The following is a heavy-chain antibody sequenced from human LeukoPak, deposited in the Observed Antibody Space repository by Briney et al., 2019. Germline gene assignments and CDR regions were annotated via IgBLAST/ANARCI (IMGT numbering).Heavy chain of an antibody. Sequence: SETLTLTCTVSGGSISSSSYYWGWIRQPPGKGLEWIGSIYYSGSTYYNPSLKSRVTISVATSKNQFSLKLSAVTAADTAGYYCARPAAADPNWFEPWGQGALVTVSS. CDR2: IYYSGST. D-gene: IGHD6-13*01. CDR1: GGSISSSSYY. V-gene: IGHV4-39*01. J-gene: IGHJ5*02. CDR3: ARPAAADPNWFEP.